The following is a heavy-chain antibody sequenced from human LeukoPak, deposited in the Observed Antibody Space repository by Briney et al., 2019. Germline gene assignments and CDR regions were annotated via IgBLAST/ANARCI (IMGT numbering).Heavy chain of an antibody. V-gene: IGHV3-30*02. D-gene: IGHD2-21*02. J-gene: IGHJ4*02. CDR3: AKILGETDNFDY. CDR2: IRYDGSKQ. CDR1: GFTFRNYG. Sequence: GGSLRLSCAASGFTFRNYGMHWVRQAPGKGLEWVAFIRYDGSKQYYADSVRGRFTISRDNSKNTLYLQMNSLRVEDTAVYYCAKILGETDNFDYWGQGTLVTVSS.